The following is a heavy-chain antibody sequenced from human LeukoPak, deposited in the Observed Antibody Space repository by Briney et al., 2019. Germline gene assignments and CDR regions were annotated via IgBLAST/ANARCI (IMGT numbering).Heavy chain of an antibody. Sequence: SETLSLTCAVSGGSISSGGYSWSWIRQPPGKGLEWIGYIYHSGSTYYNPSLKSRVTISVDRSKNQFSLKLSSVTAADTAVYYCARKSLETDLGYFDYWGQGTLVTVSS. D-gene: IGHD5-24*01. CDR1: GGSISSGGYS. CDR2: IYHSGST. J-gene: IGHJ4*02. CDR3: ARKSLETDLGYFDY. V-gene: IGHV4-30-2*01.